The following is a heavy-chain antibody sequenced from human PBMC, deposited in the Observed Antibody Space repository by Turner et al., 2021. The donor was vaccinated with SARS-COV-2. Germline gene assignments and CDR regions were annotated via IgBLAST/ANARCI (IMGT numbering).Heavy chain of an antibody. CDR2: IIPIFGTA. CDR3: ARARGVDYYDSSGQRFDP. D-gene: IGHD3-22*01. J-gene: IGHJ5*02. V-gene: IGHV1-69*01. CDR1: GGTFSSYA. Sequence: QVQLVQSRAEVKKPGSSVKVSCKASGGTFSSYAISWVRQAPGQGLEWMGGIIPIFGTANYAQKFQGRVTITADESTRTAYMELSSLRSEDTAVYYCARARGVDYYDSSGQRFDPWGQGTLVTVSS.